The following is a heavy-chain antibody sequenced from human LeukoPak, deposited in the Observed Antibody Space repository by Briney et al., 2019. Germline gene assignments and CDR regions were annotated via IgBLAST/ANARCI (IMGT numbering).Heavy chain of an antibody. CDR1: GGSISSGSYY. CDR2: IYTSGST. CDR3: ARASTLKGSSSPVYYCYYMDV. D-gene: IGHD2-15*01. J-gene: IGHJ6*03. Sequence: SETLSLTCTVSGGSISSGSYYWSWIRQPAGKGLEWIGRIYTSGSTNYNPSLKSRVTISVDTSKNQFSLKLSSVTAADTAVYYCARASTLKGSSSPVYYCYYMDVWGKGTTVTVSS. V-gene: IGHV4-61*02.